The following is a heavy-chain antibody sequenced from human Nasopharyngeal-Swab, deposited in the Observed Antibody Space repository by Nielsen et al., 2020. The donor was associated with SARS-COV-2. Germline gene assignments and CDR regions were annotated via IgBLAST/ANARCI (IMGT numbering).Heavy chain of an antibody. CDR3: ARGGPAYYDFWSGYLPYYYYGMDV. CDR2: MNPNSGNT. V-gene: IGHV1-8*01. CDR1: GHTFTSYD. J-gene: IGHJ6*02. Sequence: ASVKVSCKASGHTFTSYDINWVRQATGQGLEWMGWMNPNSGNTGYAQKFQGRVTMTRNTSISTAYMELSSLRSEDTAVYYCARGGPAYYDFWSGYLPYYYYGMDVWGQGTTVTVSS. D-gene: IGHD3-3*01.